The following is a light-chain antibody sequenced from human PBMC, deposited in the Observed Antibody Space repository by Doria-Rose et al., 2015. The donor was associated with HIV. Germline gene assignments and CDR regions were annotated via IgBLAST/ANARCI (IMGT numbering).Light chain of an antibody. J-gene: IGKJ1*01. V-gene: IGKV1-39*01. CDR3: QQTYSSPKWT. CDR2: AAS. Sequence: DIRMTQSPSSLSASIGDRVTITCRASQTVSTYLNWFRQEPGKAPKLLIYAASRLQSGVPSRFSGSGSGTDFTLTISGLQPGDFATYYCQQTYSSPKWTFGQGTK. CDR1: QTVSTY.